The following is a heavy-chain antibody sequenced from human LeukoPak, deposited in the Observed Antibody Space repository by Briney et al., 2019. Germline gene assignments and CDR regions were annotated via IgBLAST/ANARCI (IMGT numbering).Heavy chain of an antibody. CDR2: IRFDGSDR. CDR1: GFSFSNYG. D-gene: IGHD3-22*01. J-gene: IGHJ4*02. CDR3: AKAGAMILQHYFDY. Sequence: PGGSLRLSCAASGFSFSNYGMHWVRQAPGKGLEWVAFIRFDGSDRYYTDSVKGRFTLCRDISRNTLYLQMNSLRADDTAVYYCAKAGAMILQHYFDYWGQGTLVTVSS. V-gene: IGHV3-30*02.